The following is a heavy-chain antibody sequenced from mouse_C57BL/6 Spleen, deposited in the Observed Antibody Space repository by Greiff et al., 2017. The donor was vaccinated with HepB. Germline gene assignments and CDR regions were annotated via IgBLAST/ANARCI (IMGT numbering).Heavy chain of an antibody. CDR1: GFSLSTFGMG. D-gene: IGHD2-14*01. CDR3: ARMRYDDAFYYFDY. V-gene: IGHV8-8*01. J-gene: IGHJ2*01. Sequence: QVTLKVSGPGILQPSQTLSLTCSFSGFSLSTFGMGVGWIRQPSGKGLEWLAHIWWDDDKYYNPALKSRLTISKDTAKNQVFLKIANVDTADTATYYCARMRYDDAFYYFDYWGQGTTLTVSS. CDR2: IWWDDDK.